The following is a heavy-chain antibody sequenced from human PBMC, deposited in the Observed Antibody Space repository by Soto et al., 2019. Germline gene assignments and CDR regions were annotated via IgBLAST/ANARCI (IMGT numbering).Heavy chain of an antibody. D-gene: IGHD1-26*01. V-gene: IGHV3-21*01. CDR1: GFTFTDYT. CDR2: ISSTHAYI. Sequence: PGGSLRLSCSASGFTFTDYTFNWVRQAPGKGLEWVSSISSTHAYIYYADSVKGRFTISRDNANNSLYLHMNSLRAEDTVVYYCAVLSTTAHFDLWGQGTLVTVSS. CDR3: AVLSTTAHFDL. J-gene: IGHJ4*02.